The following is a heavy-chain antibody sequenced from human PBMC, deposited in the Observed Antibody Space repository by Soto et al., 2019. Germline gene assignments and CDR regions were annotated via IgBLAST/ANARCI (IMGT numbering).Heavy chain of an antibody. CDR2: VYNSGST. CDR3: ARYRREAVAGYTLDN. CDR1: GGSISSNY. J-gene: IGHJ4*02. D-gene: IGHD6-13*01. V-gene: IGHV4-59*01. Sequence: SETLSLTCTVSGGSISSNYWTWIRQPPGKELEWIGYVYNSGSTNYNPSLKSRVTISEDTSKSQFSLKVNSMTAADTAVYYCARYRREAVAGYTLDNWGQGILVTVSS.